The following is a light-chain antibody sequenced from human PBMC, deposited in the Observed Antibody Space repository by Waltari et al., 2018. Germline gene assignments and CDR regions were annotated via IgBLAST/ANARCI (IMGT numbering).Light chain of an antibody. J-gene: IGLJ1*01. CDR1: SSDVGGYNA. V-gene: IGLV2-14*03. CDR3: CSYTSKIAYV. CDR2: DVV. Sequence: QSALTQPASVSGSPGPSIPISCTGTSSDVGGYNAVSWYQQHPGKAPKLMIYDVVSRPSGVSDRFSGSKSGNTASLVISGLKADDEADYYCCSYTSKIAYVFGTGTKVTVL.